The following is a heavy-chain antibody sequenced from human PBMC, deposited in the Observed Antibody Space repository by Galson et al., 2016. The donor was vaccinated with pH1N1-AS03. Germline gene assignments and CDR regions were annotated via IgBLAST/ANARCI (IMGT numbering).Heavy chain of an antibody. D-gene: IGHD2-15*01. CDR3: ARAAPFDP. CDR2: ISPYNGNT. J-gene: IGHJ5*02. V-gene: IGHV1-18*04. Sequence: SVKVSCKASGYTFPNFGMSWVRQAPGQGLEWMGWISPYNGNTQYAKRLEGRVTMTTDTSTNPDYLELRSLTYDDTAVYYCARAAPFDPWGQGTLVIVSS. CDR1: GYTFPNFG.